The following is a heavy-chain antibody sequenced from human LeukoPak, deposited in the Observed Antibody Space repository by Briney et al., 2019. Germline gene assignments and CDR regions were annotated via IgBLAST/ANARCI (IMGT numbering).Heavy chain of an antibody. V-gene: IGHV3-23*01. CDR3: AKDPGGLWFGELPNDAFDI. CDR2: ISGSGGST. J-gene: IGHJ3*02. Sequence: QSGGSLRLSCAASGFTFSSYAMSWVRQAPGKGLEWVSAISGSGGSTYYADSVKGRFTISRDNSKNTLYLQMNSLRAEDTAVYYCAKDPGGLWFGELPNDAFDIWGQGTMVTVSS. D-gene: IGHD3-10*01. CDR1: GFTFSSYA.